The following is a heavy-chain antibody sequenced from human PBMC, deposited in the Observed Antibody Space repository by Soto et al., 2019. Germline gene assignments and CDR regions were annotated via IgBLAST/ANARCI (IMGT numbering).Heavy chain of an antibody. CDR1: GFTFSGYW. Sequence: SGGPLRLSCAASGFTFSGYWMHWVRQAPGRGLEWVSGISGSGAGTYYADSVKGRFTISRDNSKNTLYLQMSGLRAEDAAVYYCAKGPTVFGAVISFDYYDGMYVWGQGTPVTVSS. CDR3: AKGPTVFGAVISFDYYDGMYV. V-gene: IGHV3-23*01. J-gene: IGHJ6*02. D-gene: IGHD3-3*01. CDR2: ISGSGAGT.